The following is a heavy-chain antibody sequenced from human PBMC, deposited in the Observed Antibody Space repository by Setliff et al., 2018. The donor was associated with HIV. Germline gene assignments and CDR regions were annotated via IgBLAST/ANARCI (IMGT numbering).Heavy chain of an antibody. D-gene: IGHD3-22*01. CDR1: GFTFDDYA. CDR3: AKGSYSSGRYDNYLDY. J-gene: IGHJ4*02. V-gene: IGHV3-9*01. CDR2: IKWSTNRI. Sequence: GGSLRLSCATSGFTFDDYALHWVRQAPGKGLEWVSGIKWSTNRIRYADSVKGRFTISRDSAKNFLYLQMNSLRVEDTAVYYCAKGSYSSGRYDNYLDYWGQGALVTVSS.